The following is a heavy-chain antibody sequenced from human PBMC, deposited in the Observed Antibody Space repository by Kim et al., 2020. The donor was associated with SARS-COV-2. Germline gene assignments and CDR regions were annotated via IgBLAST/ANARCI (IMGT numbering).Heavy chain of an antibody. CDR2: IYYSGST. CDR1: GGSISSGGYY. D-gene: IGHD2-8*01. Sequence: SETLSLTCTVSGGSISSGGYYWSWIRQHPGKGLEWIGYIYYSGSTYYNPSLKSRVTISVDTSKNQFSLKLSSVTAADTAVYYCARARGVLMVYAIGRGAFDIWGQGTMVTVSS. J-gene: IGHJ3*02. V-gene: IGHV4-31*03. CDR3: ARARGVLMVYAIGRGAFDI.